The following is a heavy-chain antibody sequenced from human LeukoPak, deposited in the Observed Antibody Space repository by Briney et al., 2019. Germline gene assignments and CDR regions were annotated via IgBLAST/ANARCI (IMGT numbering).Heavy chain of an antibody. Sequence: SETLSLTCTVSGGSISSYYWSWIRQPPGKGLEWIGHIYYSGSTNYNPSLKSRVTISVDTSKNQFSLKLSSVTAADTAVYYCARESLREGEDYGMDVWGQGTTVTVSS. CDR3: ARESLREGEDYGMDV. CDR2: IYYSGST. J-gene: IGHJ6*02. D-gene: IGHD2-21*01. CDR1: GGSISSYY. V-gene: IGHV4-59*01.